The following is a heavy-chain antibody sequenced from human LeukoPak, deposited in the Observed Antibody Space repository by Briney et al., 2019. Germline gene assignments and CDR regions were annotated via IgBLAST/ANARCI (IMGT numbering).Heavy chain of an antibody. Sequence: AASVKVSCKASGGTFSSYAISWVRQAPGQGLEWMGRIIPILGIANYAQKFQGRVTITADKSTSTAYMELSSLRSEDTAVYYCARVATMARGAIGMDVWGQGTTVTVSS. CDR2: IIPILGIA. CDR1: GGTFSSYA. J-gene: IGHJ6*02. CDR3: ARVATMARGAIGMDV. D-gene: IGHD3-10*01. V-gene: IGHV1-69*04.